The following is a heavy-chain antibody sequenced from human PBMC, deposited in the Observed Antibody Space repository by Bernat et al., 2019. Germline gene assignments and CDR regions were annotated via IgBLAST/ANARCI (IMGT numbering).Heavy chain of an antibody. Sequence: QVQLVQSGAEVKKTGSSVKVSCKASGGVFNNYGISWVRQAPGQGLEWMGGIVPMFGTPKYAQKFQDRITITADKSMSTAYMELSSLRSEDTAVYYCARDLGSKEAREVSGYYFDSWGQGTLVTVSS. CDR3: ARDLGSKEAREVSGYYFDS. CDR1: GGVFNNYG. V-gene: IGHV1-69*06. D-gene: IGHD3-22*01. CDR2: IVPMFGTP. J-gene: IGHJ4*02.